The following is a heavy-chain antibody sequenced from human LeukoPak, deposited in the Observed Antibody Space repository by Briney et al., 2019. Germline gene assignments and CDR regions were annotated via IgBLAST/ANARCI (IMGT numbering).Heavy chain of an antibody. J-gene: IGHJ5*02. CDR1: GYTFTGCY. CDR3: ARGGWLYNNWFDP. CDR2: INPNSGGT. Sequence: GASVKVSCKASGYTFTGCYMHWVRQAPGQGLEWMGWINPNSGGTNYAQKFQGRVTMTRDTSISTAYMELSRLRSDDTAVYYCARGGWLYNNWFDPWGQGTLVTVSS. D-gene: IGHD3-16*02. V-gene: IGHV1-2*02.